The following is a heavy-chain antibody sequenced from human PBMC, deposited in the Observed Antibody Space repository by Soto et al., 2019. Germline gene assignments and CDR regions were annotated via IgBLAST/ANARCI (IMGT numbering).Heavy chain of an antibody. Sequence: SVKVSCKASGGTFSTYAIDWVRQAPGQGLEWMGGIVPLFGTAKYAQNFQGRITITADESTNTAYMELRSLRSQDTAVYYCARGVHYDSSGYYYFYWGQGTLVTVSS. V-gene: IGHV1-69*13. CDR2: IVPLFGTA. CDR3: ARGVHYDSSGYYYFY. CDR1: GGTFSTYA. J-gene: IGHJ4*02. D-gene: IGHD3-22*01.